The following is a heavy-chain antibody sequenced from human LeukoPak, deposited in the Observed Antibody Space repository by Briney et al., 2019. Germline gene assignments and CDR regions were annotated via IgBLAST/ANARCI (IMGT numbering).Heavy chain of an antibody. Sequence: GGSLRLSCAASGFTFSSYEMNWVRQAPGKGLEWVSYISSSGSTIYYADSVKGRFTISRDNAKNSLYLQMNSLRAEDTAVYYCAEVGITMIGGVWGKGTTVTISS. CDR3: AEVGITMIGGV. V-gene: IGHV3-48*03. CDR1: GFTFSSYE. D-gene: IGHD3-10*02. CDR2: ISSSGSTI. J-gene: IGHJ6*04.